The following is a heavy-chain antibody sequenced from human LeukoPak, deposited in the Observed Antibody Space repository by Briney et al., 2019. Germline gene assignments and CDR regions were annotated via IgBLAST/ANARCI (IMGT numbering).Heavy chain of an antibody. CDR1: GYTFTGYY. CDR3: AGLGYCSGTSCHGLDYYYYYMDV. V-gene: IGHV1-2*02. Sequence: ASVKVSCKASGYTFTGYYMHWVRQAPGQGLEWMGWINPNSGGTNYAQKFQGRVTMTRDTSISTAYMELSRLRSDDTAVYYCAGLGYCSGTSCHGLDYYYYYMDVWGKGTTVTVSS. CDR2: INPNSGGT. J-gene: IGHJ6*03. D-gene: IGHD2-2*01.